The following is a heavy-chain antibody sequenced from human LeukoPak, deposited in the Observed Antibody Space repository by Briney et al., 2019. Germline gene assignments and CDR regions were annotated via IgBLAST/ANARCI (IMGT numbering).Heavy chain of an antibody. CDR1: GGSISSSSYY. J-gene: IGHJ4*02. D-gene: IGHD2-15*01. CDR2: IYYSGST. Sequence: SETLSLTCTVSGGSISSSSYYWGWIRQPPGKGLEWIGSIYYSGSTYYNPSLKSRVTISVGTSKNQFSLKLSSVTAADTAVYYCARQGSYCSGGSCIDYWGQGTLVTVSS. CDR3: ARQGSYCSGGSCIDY. V-gene: IGHV4-39*01.